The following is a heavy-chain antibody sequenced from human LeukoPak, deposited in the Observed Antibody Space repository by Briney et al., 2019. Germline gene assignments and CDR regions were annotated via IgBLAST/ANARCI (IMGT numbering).Heavy chain of an antibody. CDR1: GGSISSYY. J-gene: IGHJ1*01. CDR3: ARGGAARLHFQN. D-gene: IGHD6-6*01. Sequence: SETLSLTCTVSGGSISSYYWSWIRQPPGKGLEWIGDIYYSGSTNYNPSLQSRVTISVDTSKNQFSLNLNSVTAADTAVYYCARGGAARLHFQNWGQGTLVTVSS. CDR2: IYYSGST. V-gene: IGHV4-59*01.